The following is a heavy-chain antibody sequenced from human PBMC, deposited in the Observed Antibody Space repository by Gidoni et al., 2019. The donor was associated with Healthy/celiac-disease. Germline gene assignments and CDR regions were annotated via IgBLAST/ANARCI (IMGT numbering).Heavy chain of an antibody. CDR3: ARGLVGSYYYYYGMDV. D-gene: IGHD6-19*01. CDR1: GFTFSSYG. V-gene: IGHV3-30*03. Sequence: QVQLVESGGGVVQPGRSLRLSCAASGFTFSSYGMHWVRQAPGKGLEWVAVISYDGINKYDADSVKGRFTISRDNSKNTLYLQMNSLRAEDTAVYYCARGLVGSYYYYYGMDVWGQGTTVTVSS. J-gene: IGHJ6*02. CDR2: ISYDGINK.